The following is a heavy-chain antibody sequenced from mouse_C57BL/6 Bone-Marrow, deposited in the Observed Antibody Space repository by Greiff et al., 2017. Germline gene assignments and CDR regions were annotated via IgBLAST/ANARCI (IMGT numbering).Heavy chain of an antibody. D-gene: IGHD4-1*01. V-gene: IGHV1-26*01. CDR2: INPNNGGT. CDR3: ASSPNWDYFDY. Sequence: VQLQQSGPELVKPGASVKISCKASGYTFTDYYMNWVKQSHGKSLEWIGDINPNNGGTSYNQKFKGKATLTVDKSSSTAYMELRSLTSEDSAVYYCASSPNWDYFDYWGQGTTLTVSS. J-gene: IGHJ2*01. CDR1: GYTFTDYY.